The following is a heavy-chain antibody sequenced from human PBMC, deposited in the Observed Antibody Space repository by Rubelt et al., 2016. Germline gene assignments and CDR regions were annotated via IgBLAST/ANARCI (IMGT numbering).Heavy chain of an antibody. CDR2: IYGDEIT. D-gene: IGHD6-13*01. CDR3: ARGIATAGSFNY. V-gene: IGHV3-53*04. Sequence: EVKLSASGGGLVQPGGSLRLSCAASGFTVSSISMTCVRQAPGKGLECVSLIYGDEITSYADSVKGRFTIPRLNSENTLYPPMNSRRVEDTAVYYCARGIATAGSFNYWGQGTLVTVSS. J-gene: IGHJ4*02. CDR1: GFTVSSIS.